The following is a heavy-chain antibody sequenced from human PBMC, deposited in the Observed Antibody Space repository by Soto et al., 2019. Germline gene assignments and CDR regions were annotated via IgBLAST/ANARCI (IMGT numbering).Heavy chain of an antibody. CDR3: ARELTGIAVAGTFDP. CDR1: GGSVSSYY. D-gene: IGHD6-19*01. Sequence: KPSETLSLTCTVSGGSVSSYYWSWIRQPPGKGLEWIGYIYYSGSTNYNPSLKSRVTISVDTSKNQFSLKLSSVTAADTAVYYCARELTGIAVAGTFDPWGQGTLVTVSS. CDR2: IYYSGST. V-gene: IGHV4-59*02. J-gene: IGHJ5*02.